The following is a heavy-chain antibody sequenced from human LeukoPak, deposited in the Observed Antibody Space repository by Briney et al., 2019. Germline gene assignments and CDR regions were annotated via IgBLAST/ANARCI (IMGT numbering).Heavy chain of an antibody. CDR3: ATAPGGSYPYYFDH. Sequence: PSETLSLTCTVSGGSIINYYWSWIRQPPGKGLEWIGYLYYSGSTNYNPSLKSRVTISVDTSRNQFSLKLTSVTAADTAVYYCATAPGGSYPYYFDHWGQGTLVTISS. V-gene: IGHV4-59*01. CDR1: GGSIINYY. D-gene: IGHD2-15*01. J-gene: IGHJ4*02. CDR2: LYYSGST.